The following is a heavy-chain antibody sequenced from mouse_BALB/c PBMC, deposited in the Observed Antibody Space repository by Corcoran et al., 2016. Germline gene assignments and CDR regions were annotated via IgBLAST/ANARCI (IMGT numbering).Heavy chain of an antibody. CDR1: GFPITSGYY. CDR2: ITHSGET. V-gene: IGHV12-3*02. CDR3: AGDYDGYWYFDV. D-gene: IGHD2-3*01. Sequence: QMQLQESGPGLVKPSQSLFLACSITGFPITSGYYWIWIRQSPGKPLEWMGYITHSGETFYNPSLQSPISITRDTSKNQFFLQLNSVTTEDTAMYYCAGDYDGYWYFDVWGAGTTVTVSS. J-gene: IGHJ1*01.